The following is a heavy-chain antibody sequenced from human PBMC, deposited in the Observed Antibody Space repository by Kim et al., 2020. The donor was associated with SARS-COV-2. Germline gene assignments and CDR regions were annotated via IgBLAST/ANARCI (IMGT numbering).Heavy chain of an antibody. CDR2: INWNGGRT. Sequence: GGSLRLSCAASGFTFDDYGMSWVRQAPGKGLEWVSGINWNGGRTGYADSVKGRFTISRDNAKNSLYLQMNSLRAEDTALYHCARGGAAAPLTLRYYYYYIDVWGKGTTVTVSS. D-gene: IGHD6-13*01. V-gene: IGHV3-20*01. CDR1: GFTFDDYG. J-gene: IGHJ6*03. CDR3: ARGGAAAPLTLRYYYYYIDV.